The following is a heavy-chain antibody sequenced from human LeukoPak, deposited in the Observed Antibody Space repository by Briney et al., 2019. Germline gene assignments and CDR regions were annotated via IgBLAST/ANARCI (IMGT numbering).Heavy chain of an antibody. CDR2: ISWNSGSI. V-gene: IGHV3-9*01. CDR1: GFTFDDYA. D-gene: IGHD3-10*01. CDR3: AKDYYGSGSYTYFDY. Sequence: GGSLRLSCAASGFTFDDYAMHWVRQAPGKGLEWVSGISWNSGSIDYADSVKGRFTISRDNAKNSLYLQMNSLRAEDTALYYCAKDYYGSGSYTYFDYWGQGTLVTVSS. J-gene: IGHJ4*02.